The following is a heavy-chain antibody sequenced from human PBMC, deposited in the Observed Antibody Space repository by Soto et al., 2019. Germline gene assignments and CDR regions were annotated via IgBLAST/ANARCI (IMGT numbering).Heavy chain of an antibody. V-gene: IGHV3-23*01. D-gene: IGHD1-1*01. CDR2: ISGRGGST. Sequence: EVQLLESGGGLVLPGGSLRLSCAASGFIFSDYSMSWVRQAPGKGLEWVSGISGRGGSTYYADSVKGRFTISRDSSRNTLFLQMNSLRAEDTALYFCARSSGDTWEQYYFDYWSQGTLVPVSS. J-gene: IGHJ4*02. CDR3: ARSSGDTWEQYYFDY. CDR1: GFIFSDYS.